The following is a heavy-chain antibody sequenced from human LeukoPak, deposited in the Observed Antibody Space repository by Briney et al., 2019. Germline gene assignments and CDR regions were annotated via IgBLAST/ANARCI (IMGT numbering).Heavy chain of an antibody. J-gene: IGHJ4*02. CDR1: GGTFSSYA. D-gene: IGHD6-6*01. CDR2: IIPIFGTA. CDR3: ASHRLAARPRY. Sequence: VASVKVSCKASGGTFSSYAISWVRQAPGQGLEWMGGIIPIFGTANYAQKFQGRVTITADESTSTAYMELSSLRSEDTAVYYCASHRLAARPRYWGQGTLVTVSS. V-gene: IGHV1-69*01.